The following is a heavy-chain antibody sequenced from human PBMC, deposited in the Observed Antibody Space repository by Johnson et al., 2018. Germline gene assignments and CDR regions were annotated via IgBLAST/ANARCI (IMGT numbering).Heavy chain of an antibody. J-gene: IGHJ6*03. Sequence: VQLVECGGVVVQPGGSLRLPCAASGFTFDDYTMHWVRQAPGKGLEWVALISWDGGSTDYADSVKGRFTISRDNSKTSLYLQMNSLRTEDTALYYCAKAYYDFWSGYPPPPYMHVWGKGTTVTVSS. D-gene: IGHD3-3*01. CDR3: AKAYYDFWSGYPPPPYMHV. CDR1: GFTFDDYT. V-gene: IGHV3-43*01. CDR2: ISWDGGST.